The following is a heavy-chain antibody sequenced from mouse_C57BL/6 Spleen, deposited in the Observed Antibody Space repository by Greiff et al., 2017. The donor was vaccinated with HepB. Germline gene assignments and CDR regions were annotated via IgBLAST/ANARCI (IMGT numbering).Heavy chain of an antibody. CDR2: IDPSDSET. Sequence: VQLQQPGAELVRPGSSVKLSCKASGYTFTSYWMHWVKQRPIQGLEWIGNIDPSDSETHYNQKFKDKATLTVDKSSSTAYMQLSSLTSEDSAVYYCARRGLRSWYFDVWGTGTTVTVSS. CDR1: GYTFTSYW. CDR3: ARRGLRSWYFDV. J-gene: IGHJ1*03. V-gene: IGHV1-52*01.